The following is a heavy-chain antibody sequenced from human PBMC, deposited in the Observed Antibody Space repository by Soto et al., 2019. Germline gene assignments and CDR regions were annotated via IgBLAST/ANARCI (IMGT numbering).Heavy chain of an antibody. J-gene: IGHJ6*02. D-gene: IGHD3-10*01. V-gene: IGHV3-43*01. CDR3: VKDSGEAPGPLSLYYYYGLHV. CDR1: SFTFDDYT. Sequence: PGGSLRLSCAASSFTFDDYTMHWVRQAPGRGLEWVSLISWDGGDTSYADSVKGRFTISRDNSKNSLYLQMNSLRTEDTALYYCVKDSGEAPGPLSLYYYYGLHVWGQGTTVTVSS. CDR2: ISWDGGDT.